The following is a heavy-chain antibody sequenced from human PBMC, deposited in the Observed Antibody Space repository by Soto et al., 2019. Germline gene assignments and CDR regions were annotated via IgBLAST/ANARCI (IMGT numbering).Heavy chain of an antibody. CDR1: GGSFSGYY. CDR3: ARGGGMITFGGVIGQFDY. D-gene: IGHD3-16*02. Sequence: QVQLQQWGAGLLKPSETLSLTCAVYGGSFSGYYWSWIRQPPGKGLEWIGEINHSGSTNYNPSLKSRVTISVDTSKNQFSLKLSSVTAADTAVYYCARGGGMITFGGVIGQFDYGGQGTLVTVSS. CDR2: INHSGST. V-gene: IGHV4-34*01. J-gene: IGHJ4*02.